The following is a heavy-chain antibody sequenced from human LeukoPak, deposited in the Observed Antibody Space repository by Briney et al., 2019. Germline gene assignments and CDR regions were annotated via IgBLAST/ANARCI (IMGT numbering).Heavy chain of an antibody. J-gene: IGHJ6*02. CDR2: IYYSGST. Sequence: SENLSLTCTVSGGSISSYYWSWIRQPPGKGLEWIGYIYYSGSTNYNPSLKSRVTISVVTSKNQFSLKLSSVTAADTAVYYCARHSGWYENGMDVWGQGTTVTVSS. CDR3: ARHSGWYENGMDV. V-gene: IGHV4-59*08. D-gene: IGHD6-19*01. CDR1: GGSISSYY.